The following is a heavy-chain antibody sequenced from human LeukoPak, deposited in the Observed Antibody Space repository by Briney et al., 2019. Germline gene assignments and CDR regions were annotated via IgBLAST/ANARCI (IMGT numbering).Heavy chain of an antibody. V-gene: IGHV4-34*01. D-gene: IGHD6-19*01. CDR3: ARGPKISRGWYPGRSGHDY. J-gene: IGHJ4*02. CDR2: INHSGST. CDR1: GGSFSGYY. Sequence: SETLSLTCAVYGGSFSGYYWSWIRQPPGKGLEWIGEINHSGSTNYNPSLKSRVTISVDTSKNQFSLKLSSVTAADTAVYYCARGPKISRGWYPGRSGHDYWGQGTLVTVSS.